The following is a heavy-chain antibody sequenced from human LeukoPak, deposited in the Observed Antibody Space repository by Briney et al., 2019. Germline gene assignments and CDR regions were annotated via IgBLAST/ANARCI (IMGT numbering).Heavy chain of an antibody. V-gene: IGHV1-18*01. J-gene: IGHJ3*02. CDR1: GYTFTSYG. Sequence: GASVKVSCKASGYTFTSYGISWVRQAPGQGLEWMGWISVYNGNTNYAQKFQGRVTMTTDTSTSTAYMELTSLRSDDTAVYYCARDRVTMIVVVGLSNAFDIWGQGTMVTVSS. CDR2: ISVYNGNT. D-gene: IGHD3-22*01. CDR3: ARDRVTMIVVVGLSNAFDI.